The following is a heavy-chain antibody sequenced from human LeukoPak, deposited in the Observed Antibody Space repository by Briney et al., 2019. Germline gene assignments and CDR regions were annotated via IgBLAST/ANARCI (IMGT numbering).Heavy chain of an antibody. Sequence: PGGSLRLSCAVSAFTFSSYEMNWVRQAPGKGLEWVSYISSSGSTIYYADSVNGRFTISRDNAKNSLYLQMNSLRAEDTAVYYCARDRSVAGKPQYYFDYWGQGTLVTVSS. D-gene: IGHD6-19*01. V-gene: IGHV3-48*03. J-gene: IGHJ4*02. CDR1: AFTFSSYE. CDR2: ISSSGSTI. CDR3: ARDRSVAGKPQYYFDY.